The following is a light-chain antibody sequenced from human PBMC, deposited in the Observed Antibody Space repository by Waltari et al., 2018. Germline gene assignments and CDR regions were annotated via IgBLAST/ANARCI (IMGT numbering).Light chain of an antibody. CDR3: QVWDDSNNSGV. V-gene: IGLV3-21*04. Sequence: SYVLTQTPSVSLAPGQTARITCGGDNIASKSVHWYQLQPGQAPVLVMFYDSARPPGIPDRFSGSNSGNTATLTIRRVEDEDEADYFCQVWDDSNNSGVFGGGTKLTVL. CDR2: YDS. J-gene: IGLJ2*01. CDR1: NIASKS.